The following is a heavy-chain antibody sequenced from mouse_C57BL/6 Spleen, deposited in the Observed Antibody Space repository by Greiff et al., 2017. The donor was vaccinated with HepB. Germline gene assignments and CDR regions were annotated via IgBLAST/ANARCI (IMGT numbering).Heavy chain of an antibody. D-gene: IGHD4-1*01. J-gene: IGHJ3*01. Sequence: QVQLQQPGAELVRPGSSVKLSCKASGYTFTSYWMEWVKQRPGQGLEWIGNIYPSDSETHYNPKFKDKATLTVNKSSSTAYMQLSSLTSEDSAVYYCARGGELGSFAYWGQGTLVTVSA. CDR1: GYTFTSYW. V-gene: IGHV1-61*01. CDR3: ARGGELGSFAY. CDR2: IYPSDSET.